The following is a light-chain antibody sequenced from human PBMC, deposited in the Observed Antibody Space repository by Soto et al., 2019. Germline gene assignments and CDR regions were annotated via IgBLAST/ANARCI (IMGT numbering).Light chain of an antibody. CDR1: QTISTY. J-gene: IGKJ4*01. V-gene: IGKV3-11*01. CDR3: QQRGNWPIT. Sequence: EIVLTQSPATLSLSPGERATLSCRASQTISTYLAWYQQRPGQAPRLLIYDASTRATGIPARFSGGGSGTDFTLTISSLEPEDFAVYYCQQRGNWPITFGGGTKVEIK. CDR2: DAS.